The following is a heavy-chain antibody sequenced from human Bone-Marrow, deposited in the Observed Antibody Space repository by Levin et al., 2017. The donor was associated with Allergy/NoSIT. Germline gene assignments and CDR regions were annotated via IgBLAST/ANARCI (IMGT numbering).Heavy chain of an antibody. CDR1: GGSISSSNW. CDR3: ATGRTMVSRPFDY. Sequence: SETLSLTCAVSGGSISSSNWWIWVRQPPGKGLEWIGQIYHSGTTNYNPSLKSRVTISVDKSKNQFSLKLTSVTAADTAVYYCATGRTMVSRPFDYWGQGTLVTVSS. J-gene: IGHJ4*02. CDR2: IYHSGTT. D-gene: IGHD4/OR15-4a*01. V-gene: IGHV4-4*02.